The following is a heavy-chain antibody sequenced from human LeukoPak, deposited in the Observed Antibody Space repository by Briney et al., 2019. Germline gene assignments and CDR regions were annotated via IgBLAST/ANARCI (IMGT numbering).Heavy chain of an antibody. V-gene: IGHV3-23*01. CDR2: ICGSGGST. Sequence: GGSLRLSCAASGFTVRRYAELCVPAARGGGRVWGSSICGSGGSTYYADSVKGRFTISRDNSKNTLYLQKNSLRAENTAVYYCAKVQTTVTTDYYYDYWGQGTLVTVSS. CDR1: GFTVRRYA. J-gene: IGHJ4*02. D-gene: IGHD4-11*01. CDR3: AKVQTTVTTDYYYDY.